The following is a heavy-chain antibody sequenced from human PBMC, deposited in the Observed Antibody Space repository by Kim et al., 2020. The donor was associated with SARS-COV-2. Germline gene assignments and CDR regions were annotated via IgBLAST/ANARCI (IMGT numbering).Heavy chain of an antibody. D-gene: IGHD1-26*01. CDR1: GFTFSNAW. CDR2: ITSKTDGGTT. CDR3: TTDHGWEPTGGYFDY. Sequence: GGSLRLSCAASGFTFSNAWMSWVRQAPGKGLEWAGRITSKTDGGTTDYAAPVKGRFTISRDDSKNTLYLQMNSLKTEDTAVYYCTTDHGWEPTGGYFDYWGQGTLVTVSS. J-gene: IGHJ4*02. V-gene: IGHV3-15*01.